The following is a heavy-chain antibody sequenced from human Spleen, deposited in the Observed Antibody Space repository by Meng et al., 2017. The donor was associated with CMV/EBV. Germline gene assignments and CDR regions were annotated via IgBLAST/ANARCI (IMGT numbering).Heavy chain of an antibody. Sequence: GESLKISCAASGFTFSSYGMHWVRQAPGKGLEWVAFIRYDGSNKYYADSVKGRFTISRDNSKNTLYLQMNSQTTEDTATYYCARGELGKGSFWGQGTLVTVSS. D-gene: IGHD7-27*01. J-gene: IGHJ4*02. V-gene: IGHV3-30*02. CDR1: GFTFSSYG. CDR2: IRYDGSNK. CDR3: ARGELGKGSF.